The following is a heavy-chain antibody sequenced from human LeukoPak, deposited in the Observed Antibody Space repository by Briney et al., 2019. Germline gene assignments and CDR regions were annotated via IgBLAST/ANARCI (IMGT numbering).Heavy chain of an antibody. D-gene: IGHD1-26*01. CDR1: GGSISSYY. CDR3: ASGGATPFDY. CDR2: IYYSGST. J-gene: IGHJ4*02. V-gene: IGHV4-59*08. Sequence: SETLSLTCTVSGGSISSYYWSWLRQPPGKGLEWIGYIYYSGSTNYTPSLKSRVTISVDTSKNQFSLKLSSLTAADTAVSYCASGGATPFDYWGQGTPVTVSS.